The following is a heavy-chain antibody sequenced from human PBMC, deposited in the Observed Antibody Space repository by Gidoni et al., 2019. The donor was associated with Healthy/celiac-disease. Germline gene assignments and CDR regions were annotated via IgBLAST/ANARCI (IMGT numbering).Heavy chain of an antibody. D-gene: IGHD4-17*01. CDR3: ARRGMKVTTPIFDY. J-gene: IGHJ4*02. CDR1: GGSISSSSYY. V-gene: IGHV4-39*01. CDR2: IYYSGST. Sequence: QLQLQESGPGLVKPSETLSLTCTVSGGSISSSSYYWGWIRQPPGKGLEWIGSIYYSGSTYYNPSLKSRVTISVDTSKNQFSLKLSSVTAADTAVYYCARRGMKVTTPIFDYWGQGTLVTVSS.